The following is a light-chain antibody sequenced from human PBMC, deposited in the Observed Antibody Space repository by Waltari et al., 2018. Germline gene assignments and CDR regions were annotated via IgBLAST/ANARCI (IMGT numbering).Light chain of an antibody. CDR1: QSVSSDS. Sequence: EIVLTQSPDTLSLSPGERATLSCRASQSVSSDSLAWYQQKHGQAPRLLIYGASSRATGIPDRCSGSGSGTDFTLTVSRLEPEDFAVYYCQQYGSSPYTFGQGTKVDIK. CDR3: QQYGSSPYT. CDR2: GAS. J-gene: IGKJ2*01. V-gene: IGKV3-20*01.